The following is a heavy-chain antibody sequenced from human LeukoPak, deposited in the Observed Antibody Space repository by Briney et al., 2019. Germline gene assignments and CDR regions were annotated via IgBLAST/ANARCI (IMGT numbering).Heavy chain of an antibody. V-gene: IGHV1-69*06. CDR2: IIPIFGTA. CDR3: ARDPDYYGSGSYYHD. J-gene: IGHJ4*02. CDR1: GGTFSSYA. Sequence: EASVKVSCKASGGTFSSYAISWVRQAPGQGLEWMGGIIPIFGTANYAQKFQGRVTITADKSTSTAYMELSSLRSEDTAVYYCARDPDYYGSGSYYHDWGQGTLVTVSS. D-gene: IGHD3-10*01.